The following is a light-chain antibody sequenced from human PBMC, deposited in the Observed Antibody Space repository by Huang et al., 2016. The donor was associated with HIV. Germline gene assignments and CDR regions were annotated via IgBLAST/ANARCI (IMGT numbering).Light chain of an antibody. CDR1: QNVGSH. V-gene: IGKV3-11*01. J-gene: IGKJ3*01. CDR2: DAS. CDR3: QQRGNS. Sequence: ESILTQSPATLSLSPGERATLSCRASQNVGSHLAWYQQKPGQAPRLLIYDASNRATGIPARFSGSGSGTDFTLTISSLEPEDSAVYFCQQRGNSFGPGTKVDFK.